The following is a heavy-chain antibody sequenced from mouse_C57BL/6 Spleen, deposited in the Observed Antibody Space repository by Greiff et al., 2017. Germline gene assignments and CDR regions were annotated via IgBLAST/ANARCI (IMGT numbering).Heavy chain of an antibody. J-gene: IGHJ4*01. D-gene: IGHD2-10*02. Sequence: EVQLQQSGPGLVKPSQSLSLTCSVTGYSITSGYYWNWIRQFPGNKLEWMGYISYDGSNNYNPSLKNRISITRDTSKNQFFLKLNSVTTEDTATYYGARDEYGNGAYAMDYWGQGTSVTVSS. CDR3: ARDEYGNGAYAMDY. CDR1: GYSITSGYY. V-gene: IGHV3-6*01. CDR2: ISYDGSN.